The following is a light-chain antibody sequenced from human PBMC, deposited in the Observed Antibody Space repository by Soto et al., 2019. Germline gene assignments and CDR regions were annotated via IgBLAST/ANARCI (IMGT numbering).Light chain of an antibody. V-gene: IGKV1-9*01. CDR1: QDISRF. Sequence: DIQLTQSPSFLSASVRDRVTITCRASQDISRFLAWYQQKPGRAPNLLIYEASTLQSGVPSRFSGSGSGTEFTLTISSLQPEDFASYFCQQLNSYPYTFGQGTKLEIK. CDR2: EAS. CDR3: QQLNSYPYT. J-gene: IGKJ2*01.